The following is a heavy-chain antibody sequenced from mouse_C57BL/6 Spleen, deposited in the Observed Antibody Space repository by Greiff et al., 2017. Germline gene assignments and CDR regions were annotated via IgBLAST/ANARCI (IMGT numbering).Heavy chain of an antibody. D-gene: IGHD1-1*01. CDR3: ARGGDGSSFYAMDY. CDR2: IYPGSGST. J-gene: IGHJ4*01. V-gene: IGHV1-55*01. CDR1: GYTFTSYW. Sequence: QVQLQQSGAELVKPGASVKMSCKASGYTFTSYWITWVKQRPGQGLEWIGDIYPGSGSTNYNEKFKSKATLTVDTSSSTAYMQLSSLTSEDSAVYYCARGGDGSSFYAMDYWGQGTSVTVSS.